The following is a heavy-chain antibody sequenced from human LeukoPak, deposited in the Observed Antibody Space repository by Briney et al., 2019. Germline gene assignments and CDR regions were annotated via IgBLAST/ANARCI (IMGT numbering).Heavy chain of an antibody. D-gene: IGHD3-22*01. CDR1: GFTFSSFE. Sequence: GGSLRPSVAAFGFTFSSFEINWVRQAPGKGLGWGSYICSIVSTIYTADSVKGRYSTSRDNTKKSLYLHKKSPRAQGTAVYYCARDYDRSGRAFDGGGEGRLVTASS. CDR2: ICSIVSTI. V-gene: IGHV3-48*03. J-gene: IGHJ4*02. CDR3: ARDYDRSGRAFDG.